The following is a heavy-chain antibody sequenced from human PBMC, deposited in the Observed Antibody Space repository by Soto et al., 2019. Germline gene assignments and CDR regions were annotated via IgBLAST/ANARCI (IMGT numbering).Heavy chain of an antibody. D-gene: IGHD2-15*01. V-gene: IGHV3-7*03. J-gene: IGHJ4*02. CDR2: INRDGSDS. Sequence: HGGSLRLACAASGFTVRNYWMTGVRQAPGKGLEWVANINRDGSDSYCVDSLKGRFTISRDNAKSSVYLQMNSLRAEDTAIYYCAHLWVVEADDFDYWGQGTLVTVSS. CDR3: AHLWVVEADDFDY. CDR1: GFTVRNYW.